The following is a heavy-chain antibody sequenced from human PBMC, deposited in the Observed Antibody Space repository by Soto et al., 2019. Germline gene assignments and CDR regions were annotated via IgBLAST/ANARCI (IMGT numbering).Heavy chain of an antibody. CDR2: INPSGGST. CDR3: AGSDYGLYYFDY. J-gene: IGHJ4*02. CDR1: GYTFTSYY. V-gene: IGHV1-46*01. D-gene: IGHD4-17*01. Sequence: GASVKVSCKASGYTFTSYYMHWVRQAPGQGLEWMGIINPSGGSTSYAQKFQGRVTMTRDTSTSTVYMELSSLRSEDTAVYYCAGSDYGLYYFDYWGQGTLVTVSS.